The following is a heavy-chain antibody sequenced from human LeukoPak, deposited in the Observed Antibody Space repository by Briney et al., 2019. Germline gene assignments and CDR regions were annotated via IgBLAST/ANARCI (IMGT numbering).Heavy chain of an antibody. V-gene: IGHV4-59*12. CDR2: VYHTGST. D-gene: IGHD1-26*01. CDR1: GGPIGYNF. Sequence: SETLSLTCSISGGPIGYNFCNWIRQPPGEGLEWIGYVYHTGSTKYNPPLKSRVTMSVDTSQNQFSLRLSSVTAADTAVYYCARAEMGDRTLTYFDYWGQGNLVTVSS. CDR3: ARAEMGDRTLTYFDY. J-gene: IGHJ4*02.